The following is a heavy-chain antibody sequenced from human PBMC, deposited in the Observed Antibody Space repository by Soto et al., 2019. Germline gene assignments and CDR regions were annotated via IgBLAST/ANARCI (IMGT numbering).Heavy chain of an antibody. CDR1: GGSISSGGYY. D-gene: IGHD2-21*01. CDR3: AASCVACGGFNYYGMDV. V-gene: IGHV4-31*03. J-gene: IGHJ6*02. Sequence: QVQLQESGPGLVKPSQTLSLTCTVSGGSISSGGYYWSWIRQHPGKGLEWIGYIYYSGSTYYNPSLQRRVTISVDTSKNPFSLKLSSVTAADTAVYYCAASCVACGGFNYYGMDVWGQGTTVTVSS. CDR2: IYYSGST.